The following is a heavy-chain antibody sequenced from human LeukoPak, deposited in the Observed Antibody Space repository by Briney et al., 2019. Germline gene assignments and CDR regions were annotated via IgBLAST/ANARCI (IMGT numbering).Heavy chain of an antibody. CDR3: ARAPVLYGSGSYYNSLDY. D-gene: IGHD3-10*01. CDR1: GYTFTSYD. CDR2: MNPNSGNT. J-gene: IGHJ4*02. V-gene: IGHV1-8*01. Sequence: ASVKVSCKASGYTFTSYDINWVRQATGQGLEWMGWMNPNSGNTGYAQKFQGRVTMTRDTSISTAYMKLSSLRSEDTAVYYCARAPVLYGSGSYYNSLDYWGQGTLVTVSS.